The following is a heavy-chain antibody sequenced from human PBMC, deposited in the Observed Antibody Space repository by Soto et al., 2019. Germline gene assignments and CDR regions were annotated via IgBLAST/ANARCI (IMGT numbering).Heavy chain of an antibody. V-gene: IGHV4-4*07. CDR3: ARERAAPSWIDP. CDR2: IYINGTT. Sequence: SVPLGHSYTVSGGSVTGNYRTWIRKPAGKRLEWIVRIYINGTTDYNPYLRGRATMSVDTSKNQVSLTLTSVTAADTDVYYCARERAAPSWIDPWGRGTLVTV. D-gene: IGHD6-6*01. J-gene: IGHJ5*02. CDR1: GGSVTGNY.